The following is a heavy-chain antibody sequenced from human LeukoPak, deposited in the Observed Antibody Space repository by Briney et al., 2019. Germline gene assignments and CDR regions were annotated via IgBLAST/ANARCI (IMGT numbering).Heavy chain of an antibody. J-gene: IGHJ4*02. V-gene: IGHV4-30-4*01. Sequence: PSQTLSLTCTVSGGSISSGDYYWSWIRQPPGKGLEWIGYIYYSGSTYYNPSLKSRVTISVDTSKNQLSLKLSSVTAADTAVYYCARAADYYDSSGSLTPLDYWGQGTLVTVSS. CDR2: IYYSGST. CDR1: GGSISSGDYY. CDR3: ARAADYYDSSGSLTPLDY. D-gene: IGHD3-22*01.